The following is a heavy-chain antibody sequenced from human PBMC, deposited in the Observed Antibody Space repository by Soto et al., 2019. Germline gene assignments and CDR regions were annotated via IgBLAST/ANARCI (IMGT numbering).Heavy chain of an antibody. Sequence: SETLSLTCTVSGGSISSSSYYWGWIRQPPGKGLEWIGSIYYSGSTYYNPSLKSRVTISVDTSKNQFSLKLSSVTAADTAVYYCARLPTHSHYYYYYYMDVWGKGTTVTVSS. D-gene: IGHD2-21*01. J-gene: IGHJ6*03. V-gene: IGHV4-39*01. CDR1: GGSISSSSYY. CDR2: IYYSGST. CDR3: ARLPTHSHYYYYYYMDV.